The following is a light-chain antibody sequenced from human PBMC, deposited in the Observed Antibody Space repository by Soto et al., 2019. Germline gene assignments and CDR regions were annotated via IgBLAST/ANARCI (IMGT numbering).Light chain of an antibody. J-gene: IGKJ1*01. Sequence: IVLTQSPGTLSLSPLEIATVSVRASQSVSSRYLAWYQQKPGQAPSLLIYGASTRATGTPARFSGSGSGTEFTLTISSLQSEDFAVYYCQQYGSSGTFGQGTKVDIK. CDR2: GAS. CDR3: QQYGSSGT. CDR1: QSVSSRY. V-gene: IGKV3-20*01.